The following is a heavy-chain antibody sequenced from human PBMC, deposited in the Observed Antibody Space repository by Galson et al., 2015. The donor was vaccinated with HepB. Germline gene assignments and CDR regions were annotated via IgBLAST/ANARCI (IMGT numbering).Heavy chain of an antibody. J-gene: IGHJ5*02. D-gene: IGHD2-2*02. CDR2: IDPSDSYT. CDR1: GYSFTSYW. Sequence: QSGAEVKKPGESLRISCKGSGYSFTSYWISWVRQMPGKGLEWMGRIDPSDSYTNYSPSFQGHVTISADKSISTAYLQWSSLKASDTAMYYCARHANIVVVPAAIMVPWFDPWGQGTLVTVSS. CDR3: ARHANIVVVPAAIMVPWFDP. V-gene: IGHV5-10-1*01.